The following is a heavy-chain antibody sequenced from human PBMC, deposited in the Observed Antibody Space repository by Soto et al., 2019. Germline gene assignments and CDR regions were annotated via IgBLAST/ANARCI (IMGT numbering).Heavy chain of an antibody. CDR2: IIPIFGTA. D-gene: IGHD2-15*01. V-gene: IGHV1-69*13. CDR1: GGTFSSYA. Sequence: SVKVSCKASGGTFSSYAISWVRQAPGQGLEWMGGIIPIFGTANYAQKFQGRVTITADESTSTAYMELSSLRSEDTAVYYCAREYCSGGSCYSNIDSWGQGILVTVSS. CDR3: AREYCSGGSCYSNIDS. J-gene: IGHJ4*02.